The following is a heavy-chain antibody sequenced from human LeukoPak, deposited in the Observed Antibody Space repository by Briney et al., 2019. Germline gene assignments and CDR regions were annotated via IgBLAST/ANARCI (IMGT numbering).Heavy chain of an antibody. CDR1: GFTFSSYA. CDR2: ISGSGGST. D-gene: IGHD6-13*01. J-gene: IGHJ4*02. Sequence: GGSLRLSCAASGFTFSSYAMSWVRQAPGKGLEWVSAISGSGGSTYYADSVKGRFTISRDNSKNTLYLQMNSLRAEDTAVYYCARHKPAGYSSSWYDYWGQGTLVTVSS. V-gene: IGHV3-23*01. CDR3: ARHKPAGYSSSWYDY.